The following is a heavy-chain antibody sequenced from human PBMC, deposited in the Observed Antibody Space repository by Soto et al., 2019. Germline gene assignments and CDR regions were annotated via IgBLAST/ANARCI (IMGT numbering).Heavy chain of an antibody. V-gene: IGHV3-48*01. CDR1: GFTFSSYS. D-gene: IGHD3-9*01. CDR3: AAETAMYYDILTGLY. Sequence: GGSLRLSCAASGFTFSSYSMNWVRQAPGKGLEWVSYISSSSSTIYYADSVKGRFTISRDNAKNSLYLQMNSLGAEDTAVYYYAAETAMYYDILTGLYWGQGTLVTISS. CDR2: ISSSSSTI. J-gene: IGHJ4*02.